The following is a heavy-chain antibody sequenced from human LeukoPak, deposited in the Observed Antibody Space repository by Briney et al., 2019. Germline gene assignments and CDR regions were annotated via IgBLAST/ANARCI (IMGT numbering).Heavy chain of an antibody. CDR1: GGSISSSSYY. CDR3: ARRPYGMDV. CDR2: IYYSGST. J-gene: IGHJ6*02. V-gene: IGHV4-39*07. Sequence: SETLSLTCTVSGGSISSSSYYWGCLRQPPGQGLEWIGSIYYSGSTNYNPSLKSRVTISVDTSKNQFSLKLSSVTAADTAVYYCARRPYGMDVWGQGTTVTVSS.